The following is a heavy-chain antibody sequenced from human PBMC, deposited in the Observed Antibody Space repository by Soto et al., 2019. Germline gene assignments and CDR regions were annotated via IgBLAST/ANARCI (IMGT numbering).Heavy chain of an antibody. D-gene: IGHD4-17*01. CDR1: SGPDRSHN. Sequence: QVQLQQSGPRLVKPSETLSLTCTVSSGPDRSHNWGWIRQPPGRGLEWIGYVYYTGDTAYNPSLRSLVCISADTSTNDRHLTLSSVTAADPAVYYCVRQGIDYLHGLVDVWGQGTTVSVSS. V-gene: IGHV4-59*08. CDR3: VRQGIDYLHGLVDV. CDR2: VYYTGDT. J-gene: IGHJ6*02.